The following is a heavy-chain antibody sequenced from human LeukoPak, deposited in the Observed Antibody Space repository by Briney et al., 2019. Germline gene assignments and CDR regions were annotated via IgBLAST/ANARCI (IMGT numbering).Heavy chain of an antibody. J-gene: IGHJ3*02. CDR1: GYSFTSHW. Sequence: GESLKISCKGSGYSFTSHWIGWVRQIPGKGLEWMGIIYPGDSDTRYSPSFQGQVTISADKSISTAYVQWSSLKASDTAMYYCARQLKTPNDAFDIWGQGTMVTVSS. CDR3: ARQLKTPNDAFDI. V-gene: IGHV5-51*01. CDR2: IYPGDSDT.